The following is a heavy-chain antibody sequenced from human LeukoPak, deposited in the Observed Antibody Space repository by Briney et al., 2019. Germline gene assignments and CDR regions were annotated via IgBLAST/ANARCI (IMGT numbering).Heavy chain of an antibody. V-gene: IGHV3-48*03. D-gene: IGHD6-13*01. Sequence: PGGSLTLSCAASGFTFSSYEMNWLRQAPGKGLEWVSYISSSGSTIYYADSVKGRFTISRDNAKNSLYLQMNSLRAEDTAVYYCAREYSSSWYPLSFFGAFDIWGQGTMVTVSS. J-gene: IGHJ3*02. CDR1: GFTFSSYE. CDR2: ISSSGSTI. CDR3: AREYSSSWYPLSFFGAFDI.